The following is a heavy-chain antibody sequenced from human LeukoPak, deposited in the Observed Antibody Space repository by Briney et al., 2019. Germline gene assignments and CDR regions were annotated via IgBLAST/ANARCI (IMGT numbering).Heavy chain of an antibody. CDR2: IYPGDFDS. J-gene: IGHJ4*02. CDR3: ARHAGAYTSGWYEDY. CDR1: GYNFTSYW. Sequence: GESLKISCKGSGYNFTSYWIGWVRQMLGKGLEWMGVIYPGDFDSRYSPSFQGQVTISADKSISTAYLQWSSLKASDTAMYYCARHAGAYTSGWYEDYWGQGTLVTVSS. D-gene: IGHD6-19*01. V-gene: IGHV5-51*01.